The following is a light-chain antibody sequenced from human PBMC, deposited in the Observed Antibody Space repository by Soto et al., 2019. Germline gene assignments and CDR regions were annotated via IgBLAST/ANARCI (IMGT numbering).Light chain of an antibody. CDR1: QGISSY. J-gene: IGKJ4*01. V-gene: IGKV1-9*01. CDR3: QQVLLT. CDR2: AAS. Sequence: DIPLTQSPSFLSASVGDRVTITCRASQGISSYLAWYQQKPGKAPKLLIYAASTLQSGVPSRFSGSGSGTEFTRTISTLQPEDFATYYCQQVLLTFGGGTKVEIK.